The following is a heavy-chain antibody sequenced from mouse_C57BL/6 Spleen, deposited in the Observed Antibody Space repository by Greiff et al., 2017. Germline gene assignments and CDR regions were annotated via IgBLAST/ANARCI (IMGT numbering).Heavy chain of an antibody. CDR3: ARDYDYAFAY. CDR1: GYSFTGYY. V-gene: IGHV1-42*01. CDR2: INPSTGGT. J-gene: IGHJ3*01. D-gene: IGHD2-4*01. Sequence: EVKLMESGPELVKPGASVKISCKASGYSFTGYYMNWVKQSPEKSLEWIGEINPSTGGTTYNQKFKAKATLTVDKSSSTAYMQLKSLTSEDSAVYYCARDYDYAFAYWGQGTLVTVSA.